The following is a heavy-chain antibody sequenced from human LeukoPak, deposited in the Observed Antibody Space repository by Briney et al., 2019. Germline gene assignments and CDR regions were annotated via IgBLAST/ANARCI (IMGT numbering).Heavy chain of an antibody. V-gene: IGHV4-30-2*01. Sequence: PSETLSLTCTVSGGSISSGGYYWSWIRQPPGKGLEWIGYIYHSGSTYYNPSLKSRVTISVDRSKNQFSLKLSSVTAADTAVYYCARSDHSYTLSFDPWGQGTLVTVSS. CDR2: IYHSGST. CDR1: GGSISSGGYY. D-gene: IGHD1-1*01. J-gene: IGHJ5*02. CDR3: ARSDHSYTLSFDP.